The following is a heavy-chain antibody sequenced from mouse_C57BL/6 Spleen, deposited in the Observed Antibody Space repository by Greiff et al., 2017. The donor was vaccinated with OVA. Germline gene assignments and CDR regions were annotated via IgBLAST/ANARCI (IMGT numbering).Heavy chain of an antibody. CDR2: ISSGSSTI. D-gene: IGHD2-1*01. CDR3: ARPYGNYDGYFDY. CDR1: GFTFSDYG. V-gene: IGHV5-17*01. Sequence: EVKLVESGGGLVKPGGSLKLSCAASGFTFSDYGMHWVRQAPEKGLEWVAYISSGSSTIYYADTVKGRFTISRDNAKNTLFLQMTSLSSEDTAMYYCARPYGNYDGYFDYWGQGTTLTVSS. J-gene: IGHJ2*01.